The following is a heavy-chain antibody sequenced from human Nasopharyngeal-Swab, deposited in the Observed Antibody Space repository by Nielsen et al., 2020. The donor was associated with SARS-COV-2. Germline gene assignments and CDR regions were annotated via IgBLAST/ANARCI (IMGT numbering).Heavy chain of an antibody. J-gene: IGHJ6*02. Sequence: ASVKVSCKASGYTFTDYYMHWVRQAPGQGLEWMGMINPSGGSTGYAQNFQGRVTVTRDTSTSTAYMELSSLRSEDTAVYYCAGEGGFWSGYGSYGMDVWGQGTTVTVSS. CDR3: AGEGGFWSGYGSYGMDV. CDR2: INPSGGST. CDR1: GYTFTDYY. V-gene: IGHV1-46*01. D-gene: IGHD3-3*01.